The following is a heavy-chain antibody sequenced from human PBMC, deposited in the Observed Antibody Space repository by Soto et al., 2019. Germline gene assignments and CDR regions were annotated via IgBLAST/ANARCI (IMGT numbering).Heavy chain of an antibody. CDR2: INPSGGST. J-gene: IGHJ6*02. CDR3: ARAQYCSSTSCSPGMDV. D-gene: IGHD2-2*01. Sequence: ASVKVSCKASGYTFTSYYMHWVRQAPGQGLEWMGIINPSGGSTSYAQKFQGRVTMTRDTSTSTVYMELSSLRSEDTAVYYCARAQYCSSTSCSPGMDVWGQGTTVTVSS. CDR1: GYTFTSYY. V-gene: IGHV1-46*01.